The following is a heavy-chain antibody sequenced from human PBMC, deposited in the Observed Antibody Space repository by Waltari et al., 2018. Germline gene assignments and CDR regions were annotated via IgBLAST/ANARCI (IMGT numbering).Heavy chain of an antibody. CDR3: ARGSENDC. J-gene: IGHJ4*02. V-gene: IGHV3-48*02. CDR1: GFSLCCYN. CDR2: ITSDSRTK. Sequence: EVQLVESGGGLVQPGGSLRLSCAASGFSLCCYNMNWVRQAPGKGAEGVSYITSDSRTKHYADSVKCRFTVSRDNAKNSLYLQLNSLREEDTAVYYCARGSENDCWGQGTLVTVSS.